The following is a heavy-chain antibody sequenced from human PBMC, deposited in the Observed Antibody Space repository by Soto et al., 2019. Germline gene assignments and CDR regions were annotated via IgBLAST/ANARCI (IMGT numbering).Heavy chain of an antibody. Sequence: QVQLQESGPGLVKPSGTLSLTCAVSSGSISSSNWWSWVRQPPGKGLEWIGEIYNSGSTNYNPSLKSRVTKSVDKSKNQFSLKLSSVTAADTAVYYCARRKITQQLVPRWFDPWGQGTLVTVSS. CDR2: IYNSGST. CDR3: ARRKITQQLVPRWFDP. V-gene: IGHV4-4*02. CDR1: SGSISSSNW. D-gene: IGHD6-13*01. J-gene: IGHJ5*02.